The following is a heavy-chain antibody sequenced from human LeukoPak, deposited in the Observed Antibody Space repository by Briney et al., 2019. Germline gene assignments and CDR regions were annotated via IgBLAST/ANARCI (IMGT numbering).Heavy chain of an antibody. D-gene: IGHD6-19*01. CDR1: GFTFSSYW. J-gene: IGHJ4*02. V-gene: IGHV3-7*01. CDR3: ARATWLVPDPFDY. CDR2: IKQDGSEK. Sequence: GGSLRLSCAASGFTFSSYWMSWVRQAPGKGLEWVANIKQDGSEKYYVDSVKGRFTISRDNAKNSLYLQMNSLRAEDTAVYYCARATWLVPDPFDYWGQGTLVTVSS.